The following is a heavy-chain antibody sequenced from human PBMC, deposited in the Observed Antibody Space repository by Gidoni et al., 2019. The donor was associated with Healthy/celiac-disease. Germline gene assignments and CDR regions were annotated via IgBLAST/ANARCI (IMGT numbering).Heavy chain of an antibody. J-gene: IGHJ6*03. CDR1: GGSISSSSSY. CDR3: ARQRYFWSGYVSADYYYMDV. Sequence: QLQLQESGPGLVKPSETLSLTCTVSGGSISSSSSYWGWLRQPPGKGLEWIGSIYYSGSTYYNPALKSRVTISVDTSKNQFSLKLSSVTAADTAVYYCARQRYFWSGYVSADYYYMDVWGKGTTVTVSS. V-gene: IGHV4-39*01. D-gene: IGHD3-3*01. CDR2: IYYSGST.